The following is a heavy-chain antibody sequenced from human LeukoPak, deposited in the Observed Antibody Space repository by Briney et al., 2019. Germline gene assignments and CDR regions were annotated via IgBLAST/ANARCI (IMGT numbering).Heavy chain of an antibody. J-gene: IGHJ4*02. V-gene: IGHV4-4*07. CDR1: GGSISSYY. CDR3: ARVSLVRGAPDYYFDY. Sequence: SETLSLTYPVSGGSISSYYWSWIRQPAGKGLEWIGLIYTSGSTNYNPSLKSRVTMSVDTSKNQFSLKLSSVTAADTAVYYCARVSLVRGAPDYYFDYWGQGTLVTVSS. CDR2: IYTSGST. D-gene: IGHD3-10*01.